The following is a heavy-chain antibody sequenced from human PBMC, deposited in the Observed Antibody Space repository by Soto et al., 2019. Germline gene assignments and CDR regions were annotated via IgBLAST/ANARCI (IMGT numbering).Heavy chain of an antibody. CDR3: ARDAQLRYFDSEDHYYYYYMDV. V-gene: IGHV3-21*01. CDR2: ISSSSSYI. CDR1: GFTFSSYS. D-gene: IGHD3-9*01. J-gene: IGHJ6*03. Sequence: EVQLVESGGGLVKPGGSLRLSCAASGFTFSSYSMNWVRQAPGKGLEWVSSISSSSSYIYYADSVKGRFTISRDNAKNSLYLQMNSVRAEDTAVYYCARDAQLRYFDSEDHYYYYYMDVWGKGTTVTVSS.